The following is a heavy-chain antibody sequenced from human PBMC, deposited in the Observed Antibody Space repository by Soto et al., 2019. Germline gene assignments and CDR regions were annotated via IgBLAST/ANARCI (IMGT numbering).Heavy chain of an antibody. V-gene: IGHV3-30*18. J-gene: IGHJ6*02. CDR2: ISYDGSNK. CDR3: TKDRRGSYYYYYGMDV. CDR1: GFTFSGYV. Sequence: GGSLRLSCAASGFTFSGYVMHWVGQAPGKGLEWVAVISYDGSNKYYADSVKGRFTISRDNSKNTLYLQMNSLRAEDTAVYYCTKDRRGSYYYYYGMDVWGQGTTVTVSS. D-gene: IGHD1-26*01.